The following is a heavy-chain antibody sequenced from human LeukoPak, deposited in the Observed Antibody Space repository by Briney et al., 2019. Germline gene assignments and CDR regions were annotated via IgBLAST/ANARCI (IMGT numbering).Heavy chain of an antibody. CDR2: IGYSTGDT. CDR1: GFTVSSYA. CDR3: AKDDDCQHHGVDH. Sequence: GGSLRLSCAASGFTVSSYAMTWVRQAPGKGLEWVSAIGYSTGDTNYADSVKGRFTISRDNSMNTLYLQMSSLRADDTALYYCAKDDDCQHHGVDHWGQGTLVTVSS. D-gene: IGHD2-21*01. J-gene: IGHJ4*02. V-gene: IGHV3-23*01.